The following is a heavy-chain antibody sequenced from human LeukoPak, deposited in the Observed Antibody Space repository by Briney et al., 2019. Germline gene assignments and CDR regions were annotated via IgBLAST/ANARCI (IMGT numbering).Heavy chain of an antibody. Sequence: PSEILSLSCIVSGDSISSRSYYWGWIRQPPGRGLEWLGSMYYSGTTYYNPSLKSRVTISVDASKSQLSLKLSSVTAADTAVYYCSIATAGYYFDYWGQGTLVTVSS. J-gene: IGHJ4*02. CDR1: GDSISSRSYY. CDR2: MYYSGTT. CDR3: SIATAGYYFDY. D-gene: IGHD6-13*01. V-gene: IGHV4-39*07.